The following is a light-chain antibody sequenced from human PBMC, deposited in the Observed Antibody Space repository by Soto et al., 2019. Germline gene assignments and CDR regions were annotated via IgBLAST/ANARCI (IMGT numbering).Light chain of an antibody. J-gene: IGKJ4*01. CDR3: QQYNSWPLT. CDR2: DAS. V-gene: IGKV3-11*01. Sequence: DIVLTQSPATLSLSPGERATLSCRASQSVRSFLAWYQQKPGQAPRLLIYDASNRATGIPARFSGSGSGTDFTLTISSLEPEDFAVYYCQQYNSWPLTFGGGTKVEIK. CDR1: QSVRSF.